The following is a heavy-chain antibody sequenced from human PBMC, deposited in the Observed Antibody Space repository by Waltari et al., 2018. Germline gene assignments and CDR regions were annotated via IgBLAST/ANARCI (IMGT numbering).Heavy chain of an antibody. CDR2: INPANGDT. J-gene: IGHJ3*02. CDR3: ARGRVPEISSGWGNPFDI. Sequence: QVQLVQSGAEVKKPGASVKVSCKASGYTFTSFPMHWVRQAPGQRLEGMGWINPANGDTKKSQDFQGRVTIVRDTSASTSYMELNSLRSEDMAVYYCARGRVPEISSGWGNPFDIWGQGTMVTVSS. CDR1: GYTFTSFP. D-gene: IGHD6-19*01. V-gene: IGHV1-3*03.